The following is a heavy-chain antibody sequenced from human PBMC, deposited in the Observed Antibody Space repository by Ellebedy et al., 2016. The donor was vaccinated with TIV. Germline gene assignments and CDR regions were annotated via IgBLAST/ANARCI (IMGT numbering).Heavy chain of an antibody. CDR3: ARRQVGESSGEYYFDY. CDR1: GGTFSSYA. Sequence: ASVKVSCXASGGTFSSYAISWVRQAPGQGLEWMGWISAYNGNTNYAQKLQGRVTMTTDTSTSTAYMELRSLRSDDTAVYYCARRQVGESSGEYYFDYWGQGTLVTVSS. D-gene: IGHD3-10*01. V-gene: IGHV1-18*01. J-gene: IGHJ4*02. CDR2: ISAYNGNT.